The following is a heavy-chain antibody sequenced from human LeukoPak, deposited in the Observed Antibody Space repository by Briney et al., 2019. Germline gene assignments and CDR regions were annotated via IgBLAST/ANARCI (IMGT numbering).Heavy chain of an antibody. CDR1: GFTFSSYV. V-gene: IGHV3-30*04. D-gene: IGHD3-22*01. Sequence: GGSLRLSCAASGFTFSSYVMHWVRQAPGKGLEWVAIISYDGSNEYYADSVKGRFTISRDNSKNTLYLQMSSLRAEDTAVYYCARGPLYYSDSRGNPGDHWGQGTLVTVSS. CDR3: ARGPLYYSDSRGNPGDH. J-gene: IGHJ4*02. CDR2: ISYDGSNE.